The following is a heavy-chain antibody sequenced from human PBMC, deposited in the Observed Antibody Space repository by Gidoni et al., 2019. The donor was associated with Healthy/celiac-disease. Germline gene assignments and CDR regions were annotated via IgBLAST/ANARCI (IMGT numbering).Heavy chain of an antibody. Sequence: LQLQESGSGLVKPSQTLSLTCAVSGGSISTGVYPWRRIRQPTGKGLEWIGYIYHSGSTNYNPSLKSRVTRSVDRSKNQFNLKLSSVTAADTAVYYWDRGMGYCSSTSCYTGTHFDYWGQGTLVTVSS. V-gene: IGHV4-30-2*01. CDR3: DRGMGYCSSTSCYTGTHFDY. D-gene: IGHD2-2*02. CDR2: IYHSGST. CDR1: GGSISTGVYP. J-gene: IGHJ4*02.